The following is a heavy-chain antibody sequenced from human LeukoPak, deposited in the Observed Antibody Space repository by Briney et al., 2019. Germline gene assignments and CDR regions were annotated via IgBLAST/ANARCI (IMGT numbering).Heavy chain of an antibody. Sequence: GRSLRLSCAASGFTFSNYDVHWVRQAPGKGLEWVALIWYDGSDNHYADSVKGRFTISRDNSKNTLYLQMNSLRAEDTAVYYCAKDVTGSYSSFDYWGQGTLVTVSS. J-gene: IGHJ4*02. CDR3: AKDVTGSYSSFDY. V-gene: IGHV3-30*18. D-gene: IGHD1-26*01. CDR2: IWYDGSDN. CDR1: GFTFSNYD.